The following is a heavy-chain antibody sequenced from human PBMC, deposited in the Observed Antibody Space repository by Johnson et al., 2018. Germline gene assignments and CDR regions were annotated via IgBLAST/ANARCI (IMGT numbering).Heavy chain of an antibody. CDR3: ARVMAAAGYYYYYMDV. J-gene: IGHJ6*03. CDR1: GGSFSGYY. D-gene: IGHD6-13*01. V-gene: IGHV4-34*01. Sequence: QVQLQQWGAGLLKPSETLSLTCAVYGGSFSGYYWSWIRQPPGKGLEWIGEINHSGSTNYNPSLKSRVTISVDTSKNQFPLKLSPVTAADTAVYYCARVMAAAGYYYYYMDVWGKGTTVTVSS. CDR2: INHSGST.